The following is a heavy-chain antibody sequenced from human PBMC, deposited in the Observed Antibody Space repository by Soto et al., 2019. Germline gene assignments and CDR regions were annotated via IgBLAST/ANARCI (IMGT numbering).Heavy chain of an antibody. CDR1: GGSISSSSYY. CDR3: ARELVGCYNIWYFDL. V-gene: IGHV4-39*02. Sequence: QLQLQESGPGLVKPSETLSLTCTVSGGSISSSSYYWGWIRQPPGKGLEWIGSIYYSGSTYYNPSLKSRVTISVDTSKNQFALELSSVTAADTAVYYCARELVGCYNIWYFDLWGRGTLVTVSS. J-gene: IGHJ2*01. D-gene: IGHD1-26*01. CDR2: IYYSGST.